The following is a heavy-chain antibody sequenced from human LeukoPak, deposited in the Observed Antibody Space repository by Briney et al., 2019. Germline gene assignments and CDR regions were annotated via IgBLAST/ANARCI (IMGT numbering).Heavy chain of an antibody. CDR1: GGSISSGGYY. Sequence: SETLSLTCTVSGGSISSGGYYWSWIRQPAGKGLEWIGLIYASGSTKYNPSLKSRVTISVDTSKNQFSLKLSSVTAADTAVYYCARGWFDHWGQGTLVTVSS. V-gene: IGHV4-61*02. J-gene: IGHJ5*02. CDR2: IYASGST. CDR3: ARGWFDH.